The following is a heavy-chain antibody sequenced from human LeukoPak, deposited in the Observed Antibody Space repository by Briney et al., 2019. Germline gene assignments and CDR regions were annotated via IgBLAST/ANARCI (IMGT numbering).Heavy chain of an antibody. Sequence: ASVKVSCKASGYTFTSYGISWVRQAPGQGLEWMGGIIPIFGTANYAQKFQGRVTITTDESTSTAYMELSSLRSEDTAVYYCARGGRCSSTSCYTASYNWFDPWGQGTLVTVSS. CDR1: GYTFTSYG. V-gene: IGHV1-69*05. J-gene: IGHJ5*02. D-gene: IGHD2-2*02. CDR3: ARGGRCSSTSCYTASYNWFDP. CDR2: IIPIFGTA.